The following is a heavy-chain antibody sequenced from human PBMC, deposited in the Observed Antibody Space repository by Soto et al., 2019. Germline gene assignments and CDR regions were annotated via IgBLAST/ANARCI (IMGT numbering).Heavy chain of an antibody. J-gene: IGHJ4*02. CDR3: ARDVLLERDPIDY. CDR1: GGSFSGYY. D-gene: IGHD2-15*01. V-gene: IGHV4-34*01. Sequence: SETLSLTCAVYGGSFSGYYWSWIRQPPGKGLEWIGEINHSGSTNYNPSLKSRVTISVDTSKNQFSLKLSSVTAADTAVYYCARDVLLERDPIDYWGQGTLVTVS. CDR2: INHSGST.